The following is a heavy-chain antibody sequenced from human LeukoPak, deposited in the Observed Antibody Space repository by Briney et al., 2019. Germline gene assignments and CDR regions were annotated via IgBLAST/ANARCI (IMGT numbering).Heavy chain of an antibody. J-gene: IGHJ1*01. CDR3: ARSPQTIPSRELRFRYFQH. V-gene: IGHV1-69*05. CDR2: IIPIFGTA. D-gene: IGHD1-26*01. Sequence: GASVKVSCKASRGTFSSYAISWVRQAPGQGLEWMGGIIPIFGTANYAQKFQGRVTITTDESTSTAYVELSSLRSEDTAVYYCARSPQTIPSRELRFRYFQHWGQGTLVTVSS. CDR1: RGTFSSYA.